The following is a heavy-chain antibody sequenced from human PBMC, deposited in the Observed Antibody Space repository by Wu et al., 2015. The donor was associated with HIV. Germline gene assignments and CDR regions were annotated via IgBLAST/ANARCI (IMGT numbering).Heavy chain of an antibody. CDR2: IIPIFGTA. J-gene: IGHJ3*02. Sequence: QVQLVQSGAEVKKPGSSVKVSCKASGGTFSSYAISWVRQAPGQGLEWMGGIIPIFGTANYAQKFQGRVTITADESTSTAYMELSSLRSEDTAVYYCARPTPAPPTVYDSSGHDAFDIWGQGTMVTVSS. V-gene: IGHV1-69*12. D-gene: IGHD3-22*01. CDR1: GGTFSSYA. CDR3: ARPTPAPPTVYDSSGHDAFDI.